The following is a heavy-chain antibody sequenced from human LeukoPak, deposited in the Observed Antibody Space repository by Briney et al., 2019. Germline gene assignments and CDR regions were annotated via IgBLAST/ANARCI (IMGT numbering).Heavy chain of an antibody. CDR2: ISGSGGST. CDR3: AKDPNYDILTGPLGY. D-gene: IGHD3-9*01. Sequence: GGSLRLSCAASGFTFSSYAMSRVRQAPGKGLEWVSAISGSGGSTYYADSVKGRFTISRDNSKNTLYLQMNSLRAEDTAVYYCAKDPNYDILTGPLGYWGQGTLVTVSS. CDR1: GFTFSSYA. V-gene: IGHV3-23*01. J-gene: IGHJ4*02.